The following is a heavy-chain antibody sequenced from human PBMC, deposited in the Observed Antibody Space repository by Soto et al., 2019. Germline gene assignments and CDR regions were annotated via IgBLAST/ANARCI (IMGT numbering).Heavy chain of an antibody. CDR1: GGSISSYY. D-gene: IGHD6-13*01. J-gene: IGHJ6*03. CDR3: ARRGAGSSWYTPDFYYYYYMDV. CDR2: IYYSGST. V-gene: IGHV4-59*01. Sequence: SETLSLTCTVSGGSISSYYWSWIRQPPGKGLEWIGYIYYSGSTNYNPSLKSRVTISVDTSKNQFSLKLSSVTAADTAVYYCARRGAGSSWYTPDFYYYYYMDVWGKGTTVTVSS.